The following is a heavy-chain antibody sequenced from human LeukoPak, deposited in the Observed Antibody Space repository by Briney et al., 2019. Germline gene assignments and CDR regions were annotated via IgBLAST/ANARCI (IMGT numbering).Heavy chain of an antibody. CDR1: GGSISSYY. CDR2: IYTSGST. J-gene: IGHJ6*03. Sequence: SETLSLTCTVSGGSISSYYWSWIRQPAGKGLEWIGRIYTSGSTNYNPSLKSRVTMSVDTSKNQFSLKLSSVTAADTAVYYCATRIPAKSGNYSPFYYYYYMDVWGKGTTVTVSS. CDR3: ATRIPAKSGNYSPFYYYYYMDV. D-gene: IGHD1-26*01. V-gene: IGHV4-4*07.